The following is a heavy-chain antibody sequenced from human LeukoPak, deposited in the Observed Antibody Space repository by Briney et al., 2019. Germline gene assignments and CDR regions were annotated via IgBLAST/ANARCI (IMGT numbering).Heavy chain of an antibody. Sequence: PGGSLRLSCAASGFTFSSYSMNWVRQAPGKGLEWVAVISFDGSNKYYADSVKGRFTISRDISKNTLYLQMNSLRAEDTAMYYCAKDRGYFGSGAYYFDYWGQGTLVTVSS. CDR2: ISFDGSNK. V-gene: IGHV3-30*18. CDR3: AKDRGYFGSGAYYFDY. J-gene: IGHJ4*02. CDR1: GFTFSSYS. D-gene: IGHD3-10*01.